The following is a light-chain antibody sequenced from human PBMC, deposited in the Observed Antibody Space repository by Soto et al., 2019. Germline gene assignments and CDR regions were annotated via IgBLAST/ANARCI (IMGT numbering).Light chain of an antibody. J-gene: IGLJ2*01. CDR3: AAWDDSLRAVV. Sequence: QSVLTQSPSASVTPGQRVTISCSGSRSNIGTYAVNWYQQLPGAAPTLLIFRNHQRPSGVPDRFSGSKSGTSASLAISGPQSEDEADYYCAAWDDSLRAVVFCGGTKLTVL. CDR2: RNH. CDR1: RSNIGTYA. V-gene: IGLV1-44*01.